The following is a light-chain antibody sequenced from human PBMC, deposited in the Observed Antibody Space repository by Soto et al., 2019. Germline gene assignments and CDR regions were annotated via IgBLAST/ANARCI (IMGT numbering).Light chain of an antibody. CDR2: AAS. V-gene: IGKV1-39*01. CDR3: QQSFSTPPT. CDR1: QSISSF. Sequence: DIQMTQSPSSRSASVVDRVTITCRASQSISSFLTWYQQKAGKAPKLLIYAASSLQSGVPSRFSGSGSGTDFTLTISSLQPEDFASYYCQQSFSTPPTFGQGTRLEIK. J-gene: IGKJ5*01.